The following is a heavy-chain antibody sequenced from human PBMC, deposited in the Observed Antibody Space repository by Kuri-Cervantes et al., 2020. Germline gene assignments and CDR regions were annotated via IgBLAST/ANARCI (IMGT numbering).Heavy chain of an antibody. V-gene: IGHV4-38-2*01. Sequence: ESLKISCAVSGYSISSGYYWGWIRQPPGKGLEWIGSIYHSGNTYYNPSLKSRVIISVDTSKNQFSLKLSSVTAADTAVYYCARLSSTMFDYWGQGTLVTVSS. CDR3: ARLSSTMFDY. D-gene: IGHD2-2*01. J-gene: IGHJ4*02. CDR2: IYHSGNT. CDR1: GYSISSGYY.